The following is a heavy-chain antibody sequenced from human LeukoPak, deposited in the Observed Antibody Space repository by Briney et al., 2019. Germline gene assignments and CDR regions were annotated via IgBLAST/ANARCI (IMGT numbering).Heavy chain of an antibody. V-gene: IGHV4-39*01. CDR3: ASGPHYYYGMDV. CDR2: IYYSGST. CDR1: GGSISSSSYY. J-gene: IGHJ6*02. Sequence: SETLSLTCTVSGGSISSSSYYWGWIRQPPGKGLEWIGSIYYSGSTYYNPSLKSRVTISVDTSKNQFPLKLSSVTAADTAVYYCASGPHYYYGMDVWGQGTTVTVSS.